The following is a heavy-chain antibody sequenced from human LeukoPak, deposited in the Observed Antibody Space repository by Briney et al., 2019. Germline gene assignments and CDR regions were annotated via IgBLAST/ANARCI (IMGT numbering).Heavy chain of an antibody. CDR1: GYSINSGYF. CDR3: ARGAEYYAIWRGYAGYSDY. J-gene: IGHJ4*02. D-gene: IGHD3-3*01. Sequence: SETLSLTCNVSGYSINSGYFWGWIRQPPGKGLEWVGSISHRGSTYYNPSLRSRITISLDRSKQKFSLKLTSVTAADTAVYFCARGAEYYAIWRGYAGYSDYWGQGISVTVSS. CDR2: ISHRGST. V-gene: IGHV4-38-2*02.